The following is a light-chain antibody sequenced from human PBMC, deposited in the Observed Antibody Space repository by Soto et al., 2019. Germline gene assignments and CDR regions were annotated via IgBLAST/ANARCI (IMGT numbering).Light chain of an antibody. Sequence: DTVLTQSPDTLSLSPGERATLSCRASQNVFNYLGWYQHKPGQAPRLLIYDASNRANGIPARFSGSGSGTDFTLTISSLEPADSAVYYCQQRSTWPPAFGQGTKLEIK. CDR2: DAS. CDR3: QQRSTWPPA. V-gene: IGKV3-11*01. CDR1: QNVFNY. J-gene: IGKJ2*01.